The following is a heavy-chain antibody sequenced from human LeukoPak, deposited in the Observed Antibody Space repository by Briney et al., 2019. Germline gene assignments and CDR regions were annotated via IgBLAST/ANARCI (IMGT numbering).Heavy chain of an antibody. CDR1: GFTVSSNY. V-gene: IGHV3-66*01. CDR2: IYGGGTT. Sequence: PGGSLRLSCAASGFTVSSNYMSRVRQTPGKGLEWVSVIYGGGTTYYADSVKGRFTISRDNSKNTLYLQMNNLRVEDTAVYFCARDSWIQLWYGLDYWGQGTLVTVSS. CDR3: ARDSWIQLWYGLDY. D-gene: IGHD5-18*01. J-gene: IGHJ4*02.